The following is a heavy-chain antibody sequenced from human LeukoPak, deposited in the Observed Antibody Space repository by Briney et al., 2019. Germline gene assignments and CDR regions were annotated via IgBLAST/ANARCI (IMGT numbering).Heavy chain of an antibody. CDR3: VKDIHYYGSGNYYNGCFDY. D-gene: IGHD3-10*01. J-gene: IGHJ4*02. V-gene: IGHV3-64D*09. CDR2: ISSNGGST. Sequence: GGSLRLSCSASGFTFSSFAMFWVRQAPGKGLEYVSAISSNGGSTYYADSVKGRFTISRDNSKNTLYLQVSSLRAEDTAVYYCVKDIHYYGSGNYYNGCFDYWGQGTLVTVSS. CDR1: GFTFSSFA.